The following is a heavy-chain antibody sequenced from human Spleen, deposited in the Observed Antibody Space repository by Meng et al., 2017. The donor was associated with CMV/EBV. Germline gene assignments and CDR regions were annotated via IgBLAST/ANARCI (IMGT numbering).Heavy chain of an antibody. Sequence: GTFSSYAISWVRQAPGQGLEWMGRIIPILGIANYAQKFQGRVTITADKSTSTAYMELSSLRSEDTAVYYCARGYYYDTSGYYEPVDYWGQGTLVTVSS. CDR1: GTFSSYA. CDR3: ARGYYYDTSGYYEPVDY. V-gene: IGHV1-69*04. J-gene: IGHJ4*02. D-gene: IGHD3-22*01. CDR2: IIPILGIA.